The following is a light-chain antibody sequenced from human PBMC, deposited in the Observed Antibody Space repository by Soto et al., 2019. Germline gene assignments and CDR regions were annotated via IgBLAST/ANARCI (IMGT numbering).Light chain of an antibody. CDR2: DTS. CDR1: QGIGDT. CDR3: QQRTNWSSVT. Sequence: EVVMTQSPATLSVSPGEGVTLSCRASQGIGDTLAWYQHKPGQTPRLLIYDTSTRATGVPARFSGSGSGTDFTLTISSLEPEDFAVYYCQQRTNWSSVTFGGGTKVDIK. J-gene: IGKJ4*01. V-gene: IGKV3-15*01.